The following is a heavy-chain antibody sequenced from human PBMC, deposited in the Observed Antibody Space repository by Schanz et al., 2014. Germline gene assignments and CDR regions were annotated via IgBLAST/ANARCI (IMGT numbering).Heavy chain of an antibody. J-gene: IGHJ4*02. Sequence: EVQLVESGGGLVKPGGSLRLSCEASRFTFSSYSFNWVRQAPGKGLEWVSSITASGDYMHYADSVKGRFTISRDNARNSLYLQMNTLRVEDTAVYYCARGPDYGSGSYSSYWGQGTLVTVSS. D-gene: IGHD3-10*01. CDR1: RFTFSSYS. CDR3: ARGPDYGSGSYSSY. CDR2: ITASGDYM. V-gene: IGHV3-21*01.